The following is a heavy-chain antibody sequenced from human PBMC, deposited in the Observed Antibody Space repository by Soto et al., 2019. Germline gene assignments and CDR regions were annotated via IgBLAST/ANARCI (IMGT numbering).Heavy chain of an antibody. V-gene: IGHV1-24*01. CDR2: FDPEDGET. D-gene: IGHD3-10*01. Sequence: ASVKVSCKVSGYTLTELSMHWVRQAPGKGLEWMGGFDPEDGETIYAQKFQGRVTMTQDKSTDTAYMELSSLRSEDTAVYYCATVRYYYGSGSIQPWDYWGQGTLVTVSS. J-gene: IGHJ4*02. CDR3: ATVRYYYGSGSIQPWDY. CDR1: GYTLTELS.